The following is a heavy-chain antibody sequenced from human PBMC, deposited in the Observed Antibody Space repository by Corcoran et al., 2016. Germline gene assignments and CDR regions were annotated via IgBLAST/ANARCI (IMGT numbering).Heavy chain of an antibody. CDR2: IWYDGSNK. CDR1: GFTFSSYG. Sequence: QVQLVESGGGVVQPGRSLRLSCAASGFTFSSYGMHWVRQAPGKGLEWVAVIWYDGSNKYYADSVKGRFTISRDNSKNTLYLQMNSLRAEDTAVDYCARDGAAVAGEQFDYWGQGTLVTVSS. J-gene: IGHJ4*02. D-gene: IGHD6-19*01. CDR3: ARDGAAVAGEQFDY. V-gene: IGHV3-33*01.